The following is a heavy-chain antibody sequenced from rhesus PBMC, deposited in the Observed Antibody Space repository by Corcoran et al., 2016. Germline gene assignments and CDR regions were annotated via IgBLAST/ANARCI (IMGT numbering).Heavy chain of an antibody. D-gene: IGHD2-2*01. CDR1: GGSISDDYF. V-gene: IGHV4-106*01. CDR3: ARVSTTSDGLNS. J-gene: IGHJ6*01. CDR2: INGSWGGT. Sequence: QVQLQESGPGLVKSSETLSLTCAVSGGSISDDYFWDWIRQPPGKGLEWVGYINGSWGGTHYNPPLKKRATISLDPSKNQFSLEMTSVTAADTAVYHCARVSTTSDGLNSWGQGVVVTVSS.